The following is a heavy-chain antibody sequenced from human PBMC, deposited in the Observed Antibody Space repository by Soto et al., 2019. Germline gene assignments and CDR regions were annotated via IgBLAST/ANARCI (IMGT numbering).Heavy chain of an antibody. V-gene: IGHV3-48*02. CDR2: ISSSSSTI. J-gene: IGHJ5*02. CDR1: GFTFSSYS. CDR3: ARDSTRPPSWFDP. D-gene: IGHD4-17*01. Sequence: LRLSCAAPGFTFSSYSMNWVRQAPGKGLEWVSYISSSSSTIYYADSVKGRFTISRDNAKNSLYLQMNSLRDEDTAVYYCARDSTRPPSWFDPWGQGTLVTVSS.